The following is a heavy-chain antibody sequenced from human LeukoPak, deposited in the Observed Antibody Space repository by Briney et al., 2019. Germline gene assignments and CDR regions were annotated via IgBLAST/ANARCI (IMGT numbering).Heavy chain of an antibody. CDR3: ARDLQVGATSGDY. D-gene: IGHD1-26*01. CDR2: MRFDGSNK. Sequence: GGSLRLSCAASGFNFSSFGMHWVRQAPGKGLEWVAFMRFDGSNKFYADSVKGRFTISRDNSKNTLFLQMNSLRAEDTAVYYCARDLQVGATSGDYWGQGTLVTVSS. V-gene: IGHV3-30*02. J-gene: IGHJ4*02. CDR1: GFNFSSFG.